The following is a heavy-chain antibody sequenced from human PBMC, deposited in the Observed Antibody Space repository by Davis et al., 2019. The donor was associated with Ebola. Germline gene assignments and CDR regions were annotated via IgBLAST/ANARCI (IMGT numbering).Heavy chain of an antibody. V-gene: IGHV1-8*01. J-gene: IGHJ5*02. CDR1: GYTFTSYD. D-gene: IGHD3-10*01. CDR3: ARGLRITMVRGVFNWFDT. CDR2: MNPNSGNT. Sequence: ASVTDSCKPSGYTFTSYDINWVRQVTGQGLVWMGRMNPNSGNTGYAQKFQGRVTMTRNTSISTAYMELSSLRSEDTAVYYCARGLRITMVRGVFNWFDTWGQGTLVTVSS.